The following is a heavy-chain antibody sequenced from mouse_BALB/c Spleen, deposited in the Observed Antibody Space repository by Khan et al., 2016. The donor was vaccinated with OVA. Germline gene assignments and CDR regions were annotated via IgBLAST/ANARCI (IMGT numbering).Heavy chain of an antibody. V-gene: IGHV2-9*02. CDR1: GFSLSNYG. Sequence: QVQLKQSGPGLVAPSQTLSITCTVSGFSLSNYGIHWVRQPPGKGLEWLGVIWAGGSTNHNSALMSRLSISKDDSTSKVFVKMNSLQTDDTAMYYCARAFYNGAWFAYWGQGTLVTVSA. CDR3: ARAFYNGAWFAY. J-gene: IGHJ3*01. D-gene: IGHD1-3*01. CDR2: IWAGGST.